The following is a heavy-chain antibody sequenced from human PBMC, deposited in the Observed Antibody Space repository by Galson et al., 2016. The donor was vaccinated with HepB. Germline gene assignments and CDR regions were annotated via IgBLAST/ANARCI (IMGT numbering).Heavy chain of an antibody. V-gene: IGHV3-7*01. D-gene: IGHD6-19*01. Sequence: SLRLSCAASGFRFSAYWLAWVRQAPGKGLEYVANINEDGSRTHCLDSAKGRFTISRDNAKNSVALQMDSLRADDTALYYCWSGYTSGIWGQGTRVTVSS. J-gene: IGHJ3*02. CDR2: INEDGSRT. CDR3: WSGYTSGI. CDR1: GFRFSAYW.